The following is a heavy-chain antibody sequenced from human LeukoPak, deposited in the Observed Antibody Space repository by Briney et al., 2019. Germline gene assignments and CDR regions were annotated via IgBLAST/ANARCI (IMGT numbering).Heavy chain of an antibody. V-gene: IGHV3-21*01. CDR1: GFTFSSYS. Sequence: GGSLRLSCAASGFTFSSYSMNWVRQAPGKGLEWVSSISSSSSYIYYADSVKGRFTISRDNAKNSLYLQMNSLRAEDTAVYYCARSIVARDGYNYAYWGQGTLVTVSS. D-gene: IGHD5-24*01. J-gene: IGHJ4*02. CDR2: ISSSSSYI. CDR3: ARSIVARDGYNYAY.